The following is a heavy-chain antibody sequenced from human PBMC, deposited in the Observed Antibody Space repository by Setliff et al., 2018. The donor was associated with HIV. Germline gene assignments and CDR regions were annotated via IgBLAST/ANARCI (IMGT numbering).Heavy chain of an antibody. J-gene: IGHJ6*03. V-gene: IGHV4-39*01. CDR3: ARGARLLAAYSDRWDYFYMAV. CDR1: GASITTNSYY. Sequence: ETLSLTCAVSGASITTNSYYWGWIRQTPEKGLEWIGDFYYSGTTYYNPSLKSRATISVDTSKNQFSLKLSSVTAADTAVYYCARGARLLAAYSDRWDYFYMAVWGKGTTVTVSS. D-gene: IGHD1-26*01. CDR2: FYYSGTT.